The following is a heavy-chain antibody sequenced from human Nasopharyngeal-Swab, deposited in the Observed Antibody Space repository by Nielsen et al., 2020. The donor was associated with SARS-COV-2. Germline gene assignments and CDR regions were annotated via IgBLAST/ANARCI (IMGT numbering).Heavy chain of an antibody. Sequence: SETLSLTCTVSGGSISSYYWSWIRQPAGKGLEWIGRIYTSGSTNYNPSLKSRVTMSVDTSKNQFSLKLSSVTAADTAVYYCARDRATYYDFWSGYYHYGMGVWGQGTTVTVSS. CDR1: GGSISSYY. V-gene: IGHV4-4*07. J-gene: IGHJ6*02. CDR2: IYTSGST. CDR3: ARDRATYYDFWSGYYHYGMGV. D-gene: IGHD3-3*01.